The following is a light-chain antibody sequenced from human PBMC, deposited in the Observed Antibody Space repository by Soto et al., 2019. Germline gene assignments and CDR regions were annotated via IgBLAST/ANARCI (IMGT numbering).Light chain of an antibody. Sequence: DIQMTQSPSTLSASVGDRVTITCRASQTINTWLAWSQQKPGKAPKLLIYRASNLVSGVPSRFSGSGSGTEFTLTIISLQTADFSIYYCPQYETYSGTFGPGTKVDI. CDR1: QTINTW. CDR3: PQYETYSGT. V-gene: IGKV1-5*03. CDR2: RAS. J-gene: IGKJ3*01.